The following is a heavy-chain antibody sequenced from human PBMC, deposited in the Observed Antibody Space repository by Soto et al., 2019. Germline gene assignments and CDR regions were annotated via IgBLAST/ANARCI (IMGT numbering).Heavy chain of an antibody. J-gene: IGHJ4*02. CDR2: INPNSGGT. D-gene: IGHD5-18*01. CDR3: ARNADSYGTWYFDY. CDR1: GYTFTGYY. V-gene: IGHV1-2*02. Sequence: GASVKVSCKASGYTFTGYYMHWVRQAPGQGLEWMGWINPNSGGTNYAQKLQGRVTMTTDTSTSTAYMELRSLRSDDTAVYYCARNADSYGTWYFDYWGQGTLVTVSS.